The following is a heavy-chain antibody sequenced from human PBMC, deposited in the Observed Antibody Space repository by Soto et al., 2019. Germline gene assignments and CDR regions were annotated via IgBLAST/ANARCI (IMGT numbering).Heavy chain of an antibody. CDR3: ARVKITYGGVAECDAFYT. CDR2: IYWDDDK. Sequence: QITLTESGPMLVKPTQTLTLTCTFSGFSLTTSRVGVGWIRQPPGKALEWLAVIYWDDDKRYSPSQRSRVTIAKDTSRNQVVLTKTNLDPVDTGTYYCARVKITYGGVAECDAFYTWGQGTTVTLSS. CDR1: GFSLTTSRVG. D-gene: IGHD3-16*01. J-gene: IGHJ3*02. V-gene: IGHV2-5*02.